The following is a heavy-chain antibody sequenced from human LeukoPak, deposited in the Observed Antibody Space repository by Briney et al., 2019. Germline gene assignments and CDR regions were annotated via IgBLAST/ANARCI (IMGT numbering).Heavy chain of an antibody. V-gene: IGHV4-61*02. CDR3: ARDGHDFWSGYYYFDY. Sequence: SETLSLTCTVSGGSISSGSYYWSWIRQPAGKGLEWIGRIYTSGSTNYNPSLKSRVTISVDTSKNQFSLKLSSVTAADTAVYYCARDGHDFWSGYYYFDYWGQGTLVTVSS. CDR1: GGSISSGSYY. J-gene: IGHJ4*02. D-gene: IGHD3-3*01. CDR2: IYTSGST.